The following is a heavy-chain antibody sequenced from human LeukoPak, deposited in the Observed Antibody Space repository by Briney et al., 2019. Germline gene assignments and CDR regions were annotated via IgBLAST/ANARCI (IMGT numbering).Heavy chain of an antibody. CDR1: GFTYNTYT. V-gene: IGHV3-23*01. Sequence: GGSLRLSCIASGFTYNTYTMDWVRQAPGKGPEWVSSIGGRRGDTYYADSVKGRFTISRDNSKSTIYLQMNNLRSEDAAVYYCAKGRISRDEMWNFDYWGRGTLVTVSS. CDR3: AKGRISRDEMWNFDY. CDR2: IGGRRGDT. J-gene: IGHJ4*02. D-gene: IGHD5-24*01.